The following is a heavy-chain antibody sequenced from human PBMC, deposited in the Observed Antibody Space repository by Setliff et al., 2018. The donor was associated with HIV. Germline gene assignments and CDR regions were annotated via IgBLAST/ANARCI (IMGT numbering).Heavy chain of an antibody. Sequence: PGESLKISCQGSGYSFTSYWIAWVRQMPGKGLEWMGIIYPGDSDTRYSPSFQGQVTISADKSISTAYLQWSSLKASDTAMYYCARPVSSGWYGVDAFDIWGQGTMVTV. V-gene: IGHV5-51*01. J-gene: IGHJ3*02. CDR2: IYPGDSDT. D-gene: IGHD6-19*01. CDR1: GYSFTSYW. CDR3: ARPVSSGWYGVDAFDI.